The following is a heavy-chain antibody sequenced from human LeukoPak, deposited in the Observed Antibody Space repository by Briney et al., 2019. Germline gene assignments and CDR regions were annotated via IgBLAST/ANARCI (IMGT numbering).Heavy chain of an antibody. Sequence: ASVKVSCKASGYTFTGYYMHWVRQAPGHGLEWMGWINPNSGGTNSAQKFQGRVTMTRDTSISTAYMELSRLRSDDTAVYYCARGWSGSYYSHYYYYMDVWGKGTTVTVSS. V-gene: IGHV1-2*02. CDR1: GYTFTGYY. J-gene: IGHJ6*03. D-gene: IGHD1-26*01. CDR2: INPNSGGT. CDR3: ARGWSGSYYSHYYYYMDV.